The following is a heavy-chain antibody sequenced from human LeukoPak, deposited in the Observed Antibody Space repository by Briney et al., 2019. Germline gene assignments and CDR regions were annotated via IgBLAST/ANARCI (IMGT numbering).Heavy chain of an antibody. J-gene: IGHJ4*02. Sequence: GGSPRLSCAASGFTFSSYWMSWVRQAPGKGLEWVANIKQDGSEKYYVDSVKGRLTISRDNAKNSLYLQMNSLRAEDTAVYYCARNTMIGYYFDYWGQGTLVTVSS. CDR1: GFTFSSYW. CDR2: IKQDGSEK. V-gene: IGHV3-7*01. D-gene: IGHD3-22*01. CDR3: ARNTMIGYYFDY.